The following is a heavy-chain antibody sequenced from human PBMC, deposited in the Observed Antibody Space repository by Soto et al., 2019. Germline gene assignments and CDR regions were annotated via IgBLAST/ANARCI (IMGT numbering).Heavy chain of an antibody. CDR3: AKLAGYCSGTSCYGNYPIDV. CDR2: INYSGST. D-gene: IGHD2-2*01. CDR1: SGSISSSSNH. V-gene: IGHV4-39*01. Sequence: PSETLSLSCTVSSGSISSSSNHWGWIRQPPGKGLEWIGNINYSGSTYYNPSLQSRLTISVDTSNNQFSLKLSSVTAADTAVYYCAKLAGYCSGTSCYGNYPIDVWGQGSTVT. J-gene: IGHJ6*02.